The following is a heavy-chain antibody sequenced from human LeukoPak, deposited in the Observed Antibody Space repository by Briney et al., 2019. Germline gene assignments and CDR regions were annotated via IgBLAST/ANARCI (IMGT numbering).Heavy chain of an antibody. D-gene: IGHD1-26*01. CDR3: ARVAYSGSYYSYYFDY. CDR2: IYYSGST. J-gene: IGHJ4*02. Sequence: SETLSLTCTVSGGSISSYYWSWIRQPPGKGLEWIGYIYYSGSTNYNPSLKSRVTMSVDTSKNQFSLKLSSVTAADTAVYYCARVAYSGSYYSYYFDYWGQGTLVTVSS. CDR1: GGSISSYY. V-gene: IGHV4-59*12.